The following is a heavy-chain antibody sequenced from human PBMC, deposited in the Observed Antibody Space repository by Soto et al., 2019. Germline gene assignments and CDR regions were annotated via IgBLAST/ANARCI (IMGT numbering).Heavy chain of an antibody. D-gene: IGHD1-1*01. J-gene: IGHJ3*01. CDR2: MSHSGGT. CDR3: ARVERGTATTVVDPFDF. CDR1: GGFVSSGSYY. Sequence: QVQLQQWGAGLLKPSETLSLTCAVYGGFVSSGSYYWSWIRQPPGKGLEWIGEMSHSGGTHFNPSLKSRVTISVDTSKNQFSPKMSPVTAADTALYYCARVERGTATTVVDPFDFWGPGTMVTVSS. V-gene: IGHV4-34*01.